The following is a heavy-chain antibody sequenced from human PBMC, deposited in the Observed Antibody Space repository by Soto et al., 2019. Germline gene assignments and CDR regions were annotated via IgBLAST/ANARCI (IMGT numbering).Heavy chain of an antibody. V-gene: IGHV4-61*01. Sequence: SETLSLTXTISGGSVSSGSYYWSWIRQPPGKGLEWIGYIYYSGSIDYNPSLKSRVTISADTSKTQFSLMMSSVTAADTAVYYCARYSSSSVFDYWGQGILVTVSS. D-gene: IGHD6-6*01. CDR1: GGSVSSGSYY. J-gene: IGHJ4*02. CDR3: ARYSSSSVFDY. CDR2: IYYSGSI.